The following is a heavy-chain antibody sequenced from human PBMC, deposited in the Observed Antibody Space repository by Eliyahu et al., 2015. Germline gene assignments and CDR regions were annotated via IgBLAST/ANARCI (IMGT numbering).Heavy chain of an antibody. CDR3: AREGTMVRGVIVYNWFDP. CDR2: IIPIFGTA. Sequence: EVKKPGSSVKVSCKASGGTFSSYAISWVRQAPGQGLEWMGGIIPIFGTANYAQKFQGRVTITADESTSTAYMELSSLRSEDTAVYYCAREGTMVRGVIVYNWFDPWGQGTLVTVSS. V-gene: IGHV1-69*01. D-gene: IGHD3-10*01. J-gene: IGHJ5*02. CDR1: GGTFSSYA.